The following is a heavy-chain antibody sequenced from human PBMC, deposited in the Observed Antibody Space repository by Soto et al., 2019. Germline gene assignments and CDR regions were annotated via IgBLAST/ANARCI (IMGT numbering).Heavy chain of an antibody. D-gene: IGHD2-21*02. CDR1: GYTLASYY. Sequence: ASVKVSCTASGYTLASYYRHWVRQAPGQGLEWMGIINPSGGSTSYAQKFQGRVTMTRDTSTSTVYMELSSLRSEDTAVYYCARLPYCGGDCYIQEPWFDPWGQGTLVTVSS. CDR3: ARLPYCGGDCYIQEPWFDP. J-gene: IGHJ5*02. V-gene: IGHV1-46*01. CDR2: INPSGGST.